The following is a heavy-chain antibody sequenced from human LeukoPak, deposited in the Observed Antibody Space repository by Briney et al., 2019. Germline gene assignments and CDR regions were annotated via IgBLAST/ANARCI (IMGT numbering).Heavy chain of an antibody. CDR2: VYYSGST. Sequence: SETLSLTCTVSGVSITGYYWSWIRQPPGKGLEWIGYVYYSGSTNYNPSLKSRVTISVDTSKNQFSLNLTSVTAADTAVYFCARSKSFDYGDYGWFVYWGQGTLVTVS. D-gene: IGHD4-17*01. CDR1: GVSITGYY. J-gene: IGHJ4*02. CDR3: ARSKSFDYGDYGWFVY. V-gene: IGHV4-59*08.